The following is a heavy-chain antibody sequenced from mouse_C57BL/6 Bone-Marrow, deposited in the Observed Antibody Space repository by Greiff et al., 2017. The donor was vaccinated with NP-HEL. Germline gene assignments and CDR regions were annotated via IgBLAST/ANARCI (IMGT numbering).Heavy chain of an antibody. CDR2: IYPGDGDT. J-gene: IGHJ2*01. V-gene: IGHV1-80*01. Sequence: VQLHQSGAELVKPGASVKISCKASGYAFSSYWMNWVKQRPGKGLEWIGQIYPGDGDTNYNGKFKGKATLTADKSSSTAYMQLSSLTSEDSAVYFCARHYSNRGFDYWGQGTTLTVSS. D-gene: IGHD2-5*01. CDR3: ARHYSNRGFDY. CDR1: GYAFSSYW.